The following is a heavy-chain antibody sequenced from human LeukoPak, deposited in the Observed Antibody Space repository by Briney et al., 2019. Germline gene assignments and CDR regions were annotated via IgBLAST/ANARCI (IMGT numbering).Heavy chain of an antibody. J-gene: IGHJ6*03. D-gene: IGHD2-15*01. CDR3: ARSVGGYCSGGRCYPYYMDV. V-gene: IGHV3-74*01. CDR1: GFTFSTYW. Sequence: GGSLRLSCAASGFTFSTYWMHWVRQAPGKGLVWVSRINSDGSSTSYADSVKGRFTIFRDNAKNTLYVQMNSLRAEDTAMYYCARSVGGYCSGGRCYPYYMDVWGKGTTVTVSS. CDR2: INSDGSST.